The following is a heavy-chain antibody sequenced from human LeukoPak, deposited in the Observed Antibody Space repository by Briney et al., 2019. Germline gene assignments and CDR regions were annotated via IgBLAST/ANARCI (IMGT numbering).Heavy chain of an antibody. Sequence: TSETLSLTCAVYGGSFSGYYWSWIRQPPGKGLEWIVEINHSGSTNYNPSLKSRVTISIDTSKNQFSLELSSVTAADTAVYYCARGPPTVTRKKQQRTFLDYFQHWGQGTLVTVSS. CDR1: GGSFSGYY. J-gene: IGHJ1*01. D-gene: IGHD4-17*01. V-gene: IGHV4-34*01. CDR3: ARGPPTVTRKKQQRTFLDYFQH. CDR2: INHSGST.